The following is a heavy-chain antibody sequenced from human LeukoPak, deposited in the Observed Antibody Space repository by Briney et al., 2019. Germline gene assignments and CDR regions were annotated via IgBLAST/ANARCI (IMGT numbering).Heavy chain of an antibody. D-gene: IGHD3-22*01. Sequence: PSETLSLTCTVSGGSISSYYWSWVRQPPEKGLEWIGYIYYSGSTNYNPSLKSRVTISVDTSKNQFSLKLSSVTAADTAVYYCARGDYYDSSEYFDYWGQGTLVTVSS. CDR2: IYYSGST. CDR3: ARGDYYDSSEYFDY. CDR1: GGSISSYY. V-gene: IGHV4-59*01. J-gene: IGHJ4*02.